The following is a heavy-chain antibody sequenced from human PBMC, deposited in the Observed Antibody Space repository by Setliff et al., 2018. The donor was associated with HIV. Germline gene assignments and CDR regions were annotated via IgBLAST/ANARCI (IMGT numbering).Heavy chain of an antibody. J-gene: IGHJ3*02. D-gene: IGHD6-13*01. CDR1: GYTLTELS. Sequence: GASVKVSCKVSGYTLTELSIHWVRQAPGKGLEWMGGFDPEDGGTIHAQKFQGRVTMTEDTSTDTAYMEVRSLGSEGTAVYYCARDFAAAGAFDIWGQGTMVTVSS. V-gene: IGHV1-24*01. CDR2: FDPEDGGT. CDR3: ARDFAAAGAFDI.